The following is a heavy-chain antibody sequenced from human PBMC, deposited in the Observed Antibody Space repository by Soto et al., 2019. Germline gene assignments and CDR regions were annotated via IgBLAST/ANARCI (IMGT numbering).Heavy chain of an antibody. CDR3: AKEAYSGATSGAPFDY. CDR1: GFTFSSYG. CDR2: ILFDGSNQ. Sequence: QVQLVESGGGVVQPGTSLRLSCAASGFTFSSYGMHWVRQAPGKGLERVAIILFDGSNQYYADSVKGRFTISRDNSKNTVYVQMNSLRVEDTAVYYCAKEAYSGATSGAPFDYWGQGTLVTVSS. V-gene: IGHV3-30*18. D-gene: IGHD2-15*01. J-gene: IGHJ4*02.